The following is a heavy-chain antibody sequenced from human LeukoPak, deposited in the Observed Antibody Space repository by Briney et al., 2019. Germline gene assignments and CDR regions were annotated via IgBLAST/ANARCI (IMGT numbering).Heavy chain of an antibody. V-gene: IGHV1-3*01. J-gene: IGHJ3*02. CDR3: ARGLVWFGELWGAFDI. CDR2: INAGKGTK. D-gene: IGHD3-10*01. Sequence: ASVKVSCKASGYTFTSHAMHWVRQPPGQGLEWMGWINAGKGTKKYSQKFQARLTITSDTSASTAYMELSSLRSEDTAVYYCARGLVWFGELWGAFDIWGQGTMVTVSS. CDR1: GYTFTSHA.